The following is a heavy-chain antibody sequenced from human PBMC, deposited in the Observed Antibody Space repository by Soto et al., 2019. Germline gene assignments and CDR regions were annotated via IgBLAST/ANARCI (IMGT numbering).Heavy chain of an antibody. V-gene: IGHV3-9*01. CDR2: VSWNSGSI. Sequence: EVQLVESGGGLVQPGRSLRLSCAASGLTFDDHAMHWVRQAPGKGLEWVSGVSWNSGSIGYADSVKGRFTISRDNAKYTTNVKMNSMRAEDTDLDYCAKDRGGYSYGGRAFDNWGQGTMVTVSS. CDR3: AKDRGGYSYGGRAFDN. D-gene: IGHD5-18*01. J-gene: IGHJ3*02. CDR1: GLTFDDHA.